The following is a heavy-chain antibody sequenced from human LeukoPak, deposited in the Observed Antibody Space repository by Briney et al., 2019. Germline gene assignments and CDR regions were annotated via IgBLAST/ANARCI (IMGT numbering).Heavy chain of an antibody. Sequence: GGSLRLSCAVSGFSVSTNFMGWVRQAPGKGLEWVSVTYSGGNTYYADPVKGRFTISRDNSKNTLYLQMNSLGAEDTAVYYCARDRGGSARFDYWGQGTLVTVSS. CDR1: GFSVSTNF. CDR3: ARDRGGSARFDY. J-gene: IGHJ4*02. CDR2: TYSGGNT. V-gene: IGHV3-66*01. D-gene: IGHD3-16*01.